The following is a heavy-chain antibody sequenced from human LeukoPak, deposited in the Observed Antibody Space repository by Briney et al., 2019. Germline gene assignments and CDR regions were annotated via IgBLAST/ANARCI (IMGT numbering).Heavy chain of an antibody. CDR1: GGSISSGSYY. V-gene: IGHV4-61*02. CDR2: FHASGST. D-gene: IGHD3-3*01. CDR3: ARGGGGIITIFGVVTYYFDY. Sequence: PSQTLSLTCSVSGGSISSGSYYWTWVRQPAGKGLEWIGRFHASGSTNYNPSLRSRVTISLDTSKNQFSLKLSSVTAADTAVYYCARGGGGIITIFGVVTYYFDYWGQGTLVTVSS. J-gene: IGHJ4*02.